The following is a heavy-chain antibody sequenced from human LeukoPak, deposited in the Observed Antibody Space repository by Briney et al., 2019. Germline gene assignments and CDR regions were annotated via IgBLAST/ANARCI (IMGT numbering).Heavy chain of an antibody. V-gene: IGHV3-66*01. CDR2: IYSGGNT. Sequence: GGSLRLSCAASGFTFSDYYMSWVRQAPGKGLEWVSVIYSGGNTYYADSVKGRFTISRDNSKNTLYLQMNSLRAEDTAVYYCARAVSSGYDPFDYWGQGTLVTVSS. D-gene: IGHD3-22*01. CDR1: GFTFSDYY. J-gene: IGHJ4*02. CDR3: ARAVSSGYDPFDY.